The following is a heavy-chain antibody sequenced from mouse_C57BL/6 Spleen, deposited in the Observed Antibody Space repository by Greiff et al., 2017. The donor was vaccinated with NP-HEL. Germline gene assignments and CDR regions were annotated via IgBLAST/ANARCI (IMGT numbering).Heavy chain of an antibody. V-gene: IGHV5-4*01. CDR1: GFTFSSYA. CDR3: ARDLAAGGMDY. Sequence: EVMLVESGGGLVKPGGSLKLSCAASGFTFSSYAMSWVRQTPEKRLEWVATISDGGSYTYYPDNVKGRFTISRDNAKNNLYLQMSHLKSEDTAMYYCARDLAAGGMDYWGQGTSVTVSS. J-gene: IGHJ4*01. CDR2: ISDGGSYT.